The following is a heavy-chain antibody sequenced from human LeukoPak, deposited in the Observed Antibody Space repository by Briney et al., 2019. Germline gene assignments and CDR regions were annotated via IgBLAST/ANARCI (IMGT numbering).Heavy chain of an antibody. J-gene: IGHJ3*02. CDR1: GGSISSYY. D-gene: IGHD3-10*01. V-gene: IGHV4-4*07. CDR2: IYTSGST. CDR3: ASPMTFVLRGVAGIDAFDI. Sequence: SETLSLTCTVSGGSISSYYWSWIRQPAGKGLEWIGRIYTSGSTNYNPSLKSRVTMSVDTSKNQFSLKLSSVTAADTAVYYCASPMTFVLRGVAGIDAFDIWGQGTMVTVSA.